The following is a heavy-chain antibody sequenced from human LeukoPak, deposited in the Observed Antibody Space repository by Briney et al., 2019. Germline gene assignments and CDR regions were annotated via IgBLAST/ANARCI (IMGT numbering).Heavy chain of an antibody. CDR1: GFTFSTYG. D-gene: IGHD3-3*01. CDR3: AKGPPRVDDFWSGSYNDYYMDV. CDR2: ISGSGGST. V-gene: IGHV3-23*01. J-gene: IGHJ6*03. Sequence: GGSLRLSCAASGFTFSTYGMSWVRQAPGQGLEWVSAISGSGGSTYYADSVKGRFTISRDNSKNTLYLQMNSLRAEDTAVYYCAKGPPRVDDFWSGSYNDYYMDVWGKGTTVTVSS.